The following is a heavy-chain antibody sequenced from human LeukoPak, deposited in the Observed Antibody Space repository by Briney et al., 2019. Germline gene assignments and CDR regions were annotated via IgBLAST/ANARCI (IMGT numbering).Heavy chain of an antibody. CDR3: ARDYADYVGYFFFDY. D-gene: IGHD4-17*01. V-gene: IGHV3-23*01. Sequence: GGSLRLSCAASGFTFKNYAMNWVRQAPGKGLEWVSSISGGGETTYYADSAKGRFTISRDNSQNTLYLQMNSLRAEDTAVYYCARDYADYVGYFFFDYWGQGTLVTVSS. J-gene: IGHJ4*02. CDR1: GFTFKNYA. CDR2: ISGGGETT.